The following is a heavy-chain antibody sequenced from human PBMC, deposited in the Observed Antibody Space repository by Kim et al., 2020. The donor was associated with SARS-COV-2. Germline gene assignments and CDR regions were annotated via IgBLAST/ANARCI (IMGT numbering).Heavy chain of an antibody. Sequence: SETLSLTCTVSGGSISSYYWSWIRQPPGKGLEWIGYIYYSGSTNYKPSLKSRVTISVDTSKNQFSLKLSSVTAADTAVYYCARHHYDYVWGSYRYSMDVWGQGTTVTVSS. D-gene: IGHD3-16*02. J-gene: IGHJ6*02. V-gene: IGHV4-59*08. CDR1: GGSISSYY. CDR2: IYYSGST. CDR3: ARHHYDYVWGSYRYSMDV.